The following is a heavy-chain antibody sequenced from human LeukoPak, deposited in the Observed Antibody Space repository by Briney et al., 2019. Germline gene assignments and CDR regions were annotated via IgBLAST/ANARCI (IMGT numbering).Heavy chain of an antibody. CDR1: GFTFSDYY. V-gene: IGHV3-11*01. CDR2: ISSSGSTI. D-gene: IGHD3-3*01. CDR3: ARVTDFWSGYEYFDY. Sequence: GGSLRLSCAASGFTFSDYYMSWIRQAPGKGLEWVSYISSSGSTIYYADPVKGRFTISRDNAKNSLYLQMNSLRAEDTAVYYCARVTDFWSGYEYFDYWGQGTLVTVSS. J-gene: IGHJ4*02.